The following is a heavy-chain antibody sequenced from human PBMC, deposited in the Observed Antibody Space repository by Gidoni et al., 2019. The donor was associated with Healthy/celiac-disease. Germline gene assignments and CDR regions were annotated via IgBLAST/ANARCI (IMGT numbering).Heavy chain of an antibody. Sequence: EVQLVESGGGLVKPGGSLRLSCAASGFTFSSYSMNWVRQAPGKGLEWVSSISGSSNYIYYADSVKGRFTISRDNAKNSLYLQMNSLRAEDTAVYYCARVGGYSYGRKNLDFDYWGQGTLVTVSS. J-gene: IGHJ4*02. CDR2: ISGSSNYI. D-gene: IGHD5-18*01. V-gene: IGHV3-21*01. CDR3: ARVGGYSYGRKNLDFDY. CDR1: GFTFSSYS.